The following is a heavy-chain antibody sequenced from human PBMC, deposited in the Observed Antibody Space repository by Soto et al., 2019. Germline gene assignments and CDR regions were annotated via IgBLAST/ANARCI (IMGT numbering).Heavy chain of an antibody. CDR1: GASVSSGSYY. Sequence: QVQLQESGPGLLKPSETLSLTCTVSGASVSSGSYYWSWIRQPPGKGLEWIGYLYYIGSTNYNPYLKSRVTISVDTSKNQFTLKLTSVTAADTAVYYCARKRPNFYDSSGYRHYFDFWGQGTLVTVSS. D-gene: IGHD3-22*01. V-gene: IGHV4-61*01. CDR3: ARKRPNFYDSSGYRHYFDF. J-gene: IGHJ4*02. CDR2: LYYIGST.